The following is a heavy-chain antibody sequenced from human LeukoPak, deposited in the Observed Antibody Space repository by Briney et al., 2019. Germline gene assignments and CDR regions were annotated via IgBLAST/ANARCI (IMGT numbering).Heavy chain of an antibody. CDR3: ARRGNYGDYFDY. J-gene: IGHJ4*02. V-gene: IGHV1-2*02. Sequence: ASVKVSCKASGYTFTGYYMHWVRQAPGQGLEWMGWIKPNSGSTNYAQKFQGRATMTRDTSISTAFMDLSRLRSDDTAVYYCARRGNYGDYFDYWGQGTLVTVSS. CDR1: GYTFTGYY. D-gene: IGHD4-17*01. CDR2: IKPNSGST.